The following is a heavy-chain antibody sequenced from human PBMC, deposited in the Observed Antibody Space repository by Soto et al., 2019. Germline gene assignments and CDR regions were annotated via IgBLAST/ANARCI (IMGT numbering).Heavy chain of an antibody. CDR3: ARDGSHYDVDY. Sequence: GGSLRLSCATSGFSFSPSGMHWVRQAPGKGLEWLAIIWNDGTTTYYADSVKGRFTISRDNSKNALYLQMNSLRDEDTAVYYCARDGSHYDVDYWGQGTLVTVSS. CDR2: IWNDGTTT. V-gene: IGHV3-33*01. D-gene: IGHD4-4*01. J-gene: IGHJ4*02. CDR1: GFSFSPSG.